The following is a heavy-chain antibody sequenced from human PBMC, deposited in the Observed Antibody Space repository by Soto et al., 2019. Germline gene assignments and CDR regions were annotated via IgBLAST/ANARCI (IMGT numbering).Heavy chain of an antibody. CDR1: GFTFSSYG. V-gene: IGHV3-33*01. D-gene: IGHD7-27*01. Sequence: GGSLRLSCAASGFTFSSYGMHWVRQAPGKGLEWVTVIWYDGSNKYYADSVKGRFTISRDHSKNTLYLQMNSLRAEDTAVYYCAREGPAGDPYYYYGMDVWGQGTTVTVSS. CDR3: AREGPAGDPYYYYGMDV. CDR2: IWYDGSNK. J-gene: IGHJ6*02.